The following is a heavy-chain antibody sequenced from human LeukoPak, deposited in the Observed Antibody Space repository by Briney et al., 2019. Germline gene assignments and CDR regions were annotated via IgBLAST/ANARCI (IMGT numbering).Heavy chain of an antibody. CDR3: AREGGGIVVVSSWFDP. Sequence: GGSLRLSCAASGFTFSSYWMNWVRQAPGKGLEWVANIKQDGSEKYYVDSVQGRFTISRDNAKSSLYLQMNSLRAEDTAVYYCAREGGGIVVVSSWFDPWGQGTLVTVSS. V-gene: IGHV3-7*01. D-gene: IGHD2-2*01. CDR1: GFTFSSYW. J-gene: IGHJ5*02. CDR2: IKQDGSEK.